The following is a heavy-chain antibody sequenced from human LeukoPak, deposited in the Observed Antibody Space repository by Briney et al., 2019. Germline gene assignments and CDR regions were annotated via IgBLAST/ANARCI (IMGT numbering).Heavy chain of an antibody. D-gene: IGHD3-3*01. J-gene: IGHJ4*02. CDR2: INPSGGST. Sequence: GASVKVSCKASGYTFTSYYMHWVRQAPGQGLEWMGIINPSGGSTSYAQKFQGRVTITADESTSTAYMELSSLRSEDTAVYYCASGIRFLEWLPFDYWGQGTLVTVSS. CDR1: GYTFTSYY. CDR3: ASGIRFLEWLPFDY. V-gene: IGHV1-46*01.